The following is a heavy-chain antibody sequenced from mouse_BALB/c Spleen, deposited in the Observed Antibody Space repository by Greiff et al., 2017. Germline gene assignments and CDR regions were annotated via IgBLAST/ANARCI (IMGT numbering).Heavy chain of an antibody. CDR1: GYTFTSYW. CDR2: IYPSDSYT. J-gene: IGHJ2*01. CDR3: TRGATVSFDY. V-gene: IGHV1-69*02. D-gene: IGHD1-1*01. Sequence: VQLQQPGAELVRPGASVKLSCKASGYTFTSYWINWVKQRPGQGLEWIGNIYPSDSYTNYNQKFKDKATLTVDKSSSTAYMQLSSPTSEDSAVYYCTRGATVSFDYWGQGTTLTVSS.